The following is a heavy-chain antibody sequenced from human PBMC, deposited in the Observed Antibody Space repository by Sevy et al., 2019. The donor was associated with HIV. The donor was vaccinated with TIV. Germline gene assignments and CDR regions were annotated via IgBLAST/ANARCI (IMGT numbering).Heavy chain of an antibody. Sequence: GGSLRLSCAASGFTFSSYAMSWVRQAPGKGLEWVSAISGSGGSTYYADSVKGRFTISRDNSKNTLYLQMNSLRAEDTIFYYCTKARSGSGSYWVFDYWGQGTLVTVSS. D-gene: IGHD3-10*01. V-gene: IGHV3-23*01. CDR3: TKARSGSGSYWVFDY. CDR2: ISGSGGST. J-gene: IGHJ4*02. CDR1: GFTFSSYA.